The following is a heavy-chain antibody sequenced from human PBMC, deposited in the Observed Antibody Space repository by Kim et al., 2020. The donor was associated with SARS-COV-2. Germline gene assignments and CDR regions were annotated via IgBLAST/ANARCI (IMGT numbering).Heavy chain of an antibody. CDR1: GFTFSSYA. Sequence: GGSLRLSCAASGFTFSSYAMHWVRQAPGKGLEWVAVISYDGSNKYYADSVKGRFTISRDNSKNTLYLQMNSLRAEDTAVYYCARDDPYGSGSNPDYWGQGTLVTVSS. J-gene: IGHJ4*02. D-gene: IGHD3-10*01. CDR3: ARDDPYGSGSNPDY. CDR2: ISYDGSNK. V-gene: IGHV3-30-3*01.